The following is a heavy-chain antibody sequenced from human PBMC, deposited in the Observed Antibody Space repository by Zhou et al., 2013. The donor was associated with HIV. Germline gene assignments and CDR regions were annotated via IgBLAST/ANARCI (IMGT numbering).Heavy chain of an antibody. CDR2: INPDNGVT. J-gene: IGHJ4*02. V-gene: IGHV1-2*02. D-gene: IGHD1-1*01. CDR3: ARAVSTGNWRDYFDY. Sequence: QVQLVQSEAEVKKPGASVKVSCKASGIAFNAYYLHWVRQAPGQGLEWMGWINPDNGVTTYAQKFQGRVTMTRDTSINTEYMELSRLRSDDTAVYYCARAVSTGNWRDYFDYWGQGTLVTVSS. CDR1: GIAFNAYY.